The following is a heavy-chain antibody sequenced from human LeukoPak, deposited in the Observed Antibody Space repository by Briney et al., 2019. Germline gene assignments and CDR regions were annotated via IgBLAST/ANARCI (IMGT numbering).Heavy chain of an antibody. Sequence: PGGSLRLSYAASGFTFDDYAMHWVRQAPGKGLEWVSGISWNSGSIGYADSVKGRFTISRDNAKNSLYLQMNSLRAEDTALYYCAKGLVGIAVAPDYWGQGTLVTVSS. CDR2: ISWNSGSI. D-gene: IGHD6-19*01. CDR3: AKGLVGIAVAPDY. V-gene: IGHV3-9*01. J-gene: IGHJ4*02. CDR1: GFTFDDYA.